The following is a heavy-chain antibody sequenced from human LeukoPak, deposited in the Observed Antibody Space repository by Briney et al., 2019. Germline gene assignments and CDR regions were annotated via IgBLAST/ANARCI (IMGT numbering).Heavy chain of an antibody. CDR2: IKSKTDGGTT. J-gene: IGHJ5*02. Sequence: PGGSLRLSCAASGFTFSNAWMSWVRQAPGKGLEWVGRIKSKTDGGTTDYAAPVKGRFTISRDDSKNTLYLQMNSLKTEDTAVYYCTTDRGEDIVVVPAAMVSWFDPWGQGTLVTVSS. CDR3: TTDRGEDIVVVPAAMVSWFDP. V-gene: IGHV3-15*01. CDR1: GFTFSNAW. D-gene: IGHD2-2*01.